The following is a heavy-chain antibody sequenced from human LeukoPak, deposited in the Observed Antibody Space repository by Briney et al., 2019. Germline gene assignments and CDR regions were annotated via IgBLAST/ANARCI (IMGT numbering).Heavy chain of an antibody. Sequence: SVKVSCKASGGTFSSYAISWVRQAPGQGLEWMGRIIPILGIADYAQKFQGRVTITADKSMSTAYMELSSLRSEDTAVYYCARMAVAAAGSFDYWGQGTLVTVSS. J-gene: IGHJ4*02. CDR3: ARMAVAAAGSFDY. V-gene: IGHV1-69*04. CDR1: GGTFSSYA. CDR2: IIPILGIA. D-gene: IGHD6-13*01.